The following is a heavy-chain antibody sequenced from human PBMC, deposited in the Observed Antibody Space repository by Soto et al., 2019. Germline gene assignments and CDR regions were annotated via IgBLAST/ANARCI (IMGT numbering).Heavy chain of an antibody. CDR1: GYTLTELS. CDR3: ATLPPGSYFEYFQH. J-gene: IGHJ1*01. CDR2: FDPEDGET. Sequence: GASVKVSCKVSGYTLTELSMHWVRQAPGKGLEWMGGFDPEDGETIYAQKFQGRVTMTEDTSTDTAYMELSSLRSEDTAVYYCATLPPGSYFEYFQHWGQGTLVTVSS. D-gene: IGHD1-26*01. V-gene: IGHV1-24*01.